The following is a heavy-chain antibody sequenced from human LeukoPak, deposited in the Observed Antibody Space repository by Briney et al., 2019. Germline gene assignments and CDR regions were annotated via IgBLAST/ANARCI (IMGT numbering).Heavy chain of an antibody. J-gene: IGHJ3*02. V-gene: IGHV4-59*08. Sequence: SSETLSLTCTVSGGSISSYYWSWIRQPPGKGLECIGYIYYSGSTNYNPSLKSRVTISVDTSKNQFSLKLSSVTAADTAVYYCARRIQLWPAFDIWGQGTMVTVSS. CDR3: ARRIQLWPAFDI. CDR2: IYYSGST. CDR1: GGSISSYY. D-gene: IGHD5-18*01.